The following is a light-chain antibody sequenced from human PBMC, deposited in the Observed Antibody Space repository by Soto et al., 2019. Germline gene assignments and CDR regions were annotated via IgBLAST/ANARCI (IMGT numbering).Light chain of an antibody. CDR3: SSYTSSSTVV. Sequence: QSALTQPASVSGSPGQSITISCTGTNSDVGGYNYVSWYQHHPGKVPKLIIYDVSNRPSGVSNRFSGSKSGNTASLTISGLQAEDEADYYCSSYTSSSTVVFGGGTQLTVL. V-gene: IGLV2-14*03. J-gene: IGLJ2*01. CDR2: DVS. CDR1: NSDVGGYNY.